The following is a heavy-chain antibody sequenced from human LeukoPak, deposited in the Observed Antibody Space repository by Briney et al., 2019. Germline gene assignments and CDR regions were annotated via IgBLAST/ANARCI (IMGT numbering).Heavy chain of an antibody. CDR2: IFYSGST. CDR1: GGSISTSNYY. J-gene: IGHJ3*02. V-gene: IGHV4-39*07. CDR3: ASVEMATITLGAFDI. D-gene: IGHD5-24*01. Sequence: SETLSLTCTVSGGSISTSNYYWGWIRQPPGKGLEWIGNIFYSGSTYYSPSLRSRVTISLDTSRNQFSLKLNSVTAADTAVYYCASVEMATITLGAFDIWGQGTMVTVSS.